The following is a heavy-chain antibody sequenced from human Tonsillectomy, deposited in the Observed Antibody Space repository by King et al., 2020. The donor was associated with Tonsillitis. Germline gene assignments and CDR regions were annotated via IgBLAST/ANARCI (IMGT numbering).Heavy chain of an antibody. CDR3: AGYGYSSSLFDY. Sequence: VQLVESGGGLVKPGGSLRLSCAASGFTFSHYYMSWIRQAPGRGLEWVSHISTTGATTYCADSVKGRFTISRDNAKNSLFLQMNSLRADDTAVYYCAGYGYSSSLFDYWGQGILVTVSS. CDR2: ISTTGATT. J-gene: IGHJ4*02. D-gene: IGHD6-6*01. CDR1: GFTFSHYY. V-gene: IGHV3-11*01.